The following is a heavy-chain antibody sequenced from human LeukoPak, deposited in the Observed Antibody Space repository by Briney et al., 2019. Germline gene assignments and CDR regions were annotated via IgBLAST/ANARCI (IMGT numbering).Heavy chain of an antibody. D-gene: IGHD3-22*01. CDR1: GGTFSSYT. J-gene: IGHJ3*02. V-gene: IGHV1-69*02. Sequence: ASVKVSCKASGGTFSSYTISWVRQAPGQGLEWMGRIIPILGIANYAQKFQGRVTITADKSTSTAYMELSSLRSEDTAVYYRARALPGRITMIVVGGGAFGIWGQGTMVTVSS. CDR2: IIPILGIA. CDR3: ARALPGRITMIVVGGGAFGI.